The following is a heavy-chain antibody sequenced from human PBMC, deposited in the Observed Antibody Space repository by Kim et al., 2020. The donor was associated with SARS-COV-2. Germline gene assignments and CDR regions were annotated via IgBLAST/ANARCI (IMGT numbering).Heavy chain of an antibody. J-gene: IGHJ4*02. CDR1: GFTFSNAW. Sequence: GGSLRLSCAASGFTFSNAWMSWVRQAPGKGLEWVGRIKSKTDGGTTDYAAPVKGRFTISRDDSKNTLYLQMNSLKTEDTAVYYCTTDLFGGVIVQAVWGQGTLVTVSS. CDR2: IKSKTDGGTT. CDR3: TTDLFGGVIVQAV. V-gene: IGHV3-15*01. D-gene: IGHD3-16*02.